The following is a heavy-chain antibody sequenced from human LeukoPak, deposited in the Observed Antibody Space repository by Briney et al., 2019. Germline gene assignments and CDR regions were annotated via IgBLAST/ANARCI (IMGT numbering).Heavy chain of an antibody. CDR1: GYTFTSYY. D-gene: IGHD5-18*01. J-gene: IGHJ4*01. V-gene: IGHV1-46*01. Sequence: GASVKVSCKASGYTFTSYYMHWVRQAPGQGLEWMGIINPSGGSTSYAQKFQGRVTMTRDTSTSTVYMELSSLRSEDTAVYYCARDSRWIQLWDAYYFDYWGQEPWSPSPQ. CDR3: ARDSRWIQLWDAYYFDY. CDR2: INPSGGST.